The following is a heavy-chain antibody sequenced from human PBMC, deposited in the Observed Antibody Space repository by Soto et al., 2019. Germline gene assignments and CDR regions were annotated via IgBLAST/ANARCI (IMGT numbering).Heavy chain of an antibody. Sequence: QVQLVESGGGVVQPGRSLRLSCAASGFTFSSYGMHWVRQAPGKGLEWVAVISYDGDNKYYPDSVKGRFTISRDNSQNTLFLQMISLSADDTAVYDCAKQTNPGRGYNYYFDYWGQGTLVTVSS. CDR2: ISYDGDNK. J-gene: IGHJ4*02. D-gene: IGHD1-20*01. V-gene: IGHV3-30*18. CDR3: AKQTNPGRGYNYYFDY. CDR1: GFTFSSYG.